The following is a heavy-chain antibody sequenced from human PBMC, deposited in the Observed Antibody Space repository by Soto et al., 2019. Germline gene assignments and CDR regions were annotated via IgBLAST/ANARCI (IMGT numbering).Heavy chain of an antibody. CDR3: ARDVRGMISRYYVDY. D-gene: IGHD3-16*01. CDR2: IKQDGSEK. V-gene: IGHV3-7*03. Sequence: GGSLRLSCAASGFTFSSYWMSWVRQAPGKGLAWVANIKQDGSEKYYVDSVKGRFTISRDNAKNSLYLQMNSLRAEDTAVYYWARDVRGMISRYYVDYWGQGTLVTVSS. CDR1: GFTFSSYW. J-gene: IGHJ4*02.